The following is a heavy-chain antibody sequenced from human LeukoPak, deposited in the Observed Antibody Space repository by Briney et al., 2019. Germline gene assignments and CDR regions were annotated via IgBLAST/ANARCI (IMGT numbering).Heavy chain of an antibody. Sequence: PGGSLRLSCAASGFTFSSYAMTWVRQAPGKGLEWVSGISGSGGRTYYADSVKGRFTISRDNSVNTLYLQINSLRAEDTALYYCAKEKWESGWFDPWGQGTLVTVSS. CDR1: GFTFSSYA. J-gene: IGHJ5*02. CDR3: AKEKWESGWFDP. V-gene: IGHV3-23*01. CDR2: ISGSGGRT. D-gene: IGHD1-26*01.